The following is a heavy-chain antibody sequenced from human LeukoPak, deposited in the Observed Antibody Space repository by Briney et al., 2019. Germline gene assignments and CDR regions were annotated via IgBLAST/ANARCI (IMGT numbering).Heavy chain of an antibody. J-gene: IGHJ4*02. Sequence: SETLSLTCTVSGGSISSYYWSWIRQPAGKGLEWIGRIYTSGSTNYNPSLKSRVTMSVDTSKNQFSLKLSSVTAADTAVYYCARGARTWGVVTAYFDYWGQGTLVTVSS. D-gene: IGHD2-21*02. CDR2: IYTSGST. V-gene: IGHV4-4*07. CDR3: ARGARTWGVVTAYFDY. CDR1: GGSISSYY.